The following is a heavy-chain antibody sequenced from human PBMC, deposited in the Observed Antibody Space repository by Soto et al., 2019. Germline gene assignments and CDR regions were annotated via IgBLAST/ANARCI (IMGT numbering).Heavy chain of an antibody. CDR2: INPNSGGT. CDR1: GYTFTGYY. J-gene: IGHJ5*02. CDR3: AYGIAAAGGWFDP. Sequence: ASVKVSCKASGYTFTGYYMHWVRQAPGQGLEWMGWINPNSGGTNYAQRFQGRVTMTRDTSISTAYMELSRLRSDDTAVYYCAYGIAAAGGWFDPWGQGTLVTVPS. V-gene: IGHV1-2*02. D-gene: IGHD6-13*01.